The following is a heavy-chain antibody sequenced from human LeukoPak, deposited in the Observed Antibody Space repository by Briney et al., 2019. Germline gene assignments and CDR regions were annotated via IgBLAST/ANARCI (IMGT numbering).Heavy chain of an antibody. Sequence: GSLRLSCAASGFTFSSYSMNWVRQAPEKGLEWVSSISSSSSYIYYADSVKGRFTISRDNAKNSLYLQMNSLRAEDTAVYYCARDEGGEYYYGSGSYNYWGQGTLVTVSS. CDR3: ARDEGGEYYYGSGSYNY. J-gene: IGHJ4*02. D-gene: IGHD3-10*01. V-gene: IGHV3-21*01. CDR1: GFTFSSYS. CDR2: ISSSSSYI.